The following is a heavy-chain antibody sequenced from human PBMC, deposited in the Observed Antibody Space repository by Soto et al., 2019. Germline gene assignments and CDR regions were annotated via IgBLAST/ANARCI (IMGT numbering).Heavy chain of an antibody. V-gene: IGHV3-23*01. D-gene: IGHD6-6*01. CDR2: ISGSGGST. CDR1: GFTFSSYS. CDR3: AKYLSSSSPANYYYYGMDV. J-gene: IGHJ6*02. Sequence: GGSLRLSCAASGFTFSSYSMSWVRQAPGKGLERVSAISGSGGSTYYADSVKGRFTISRDNSKNTLYLQMNSLRAEDTAVYYCAKYLSSSSPANYYYYGMDVWGQGTTVTVSS.